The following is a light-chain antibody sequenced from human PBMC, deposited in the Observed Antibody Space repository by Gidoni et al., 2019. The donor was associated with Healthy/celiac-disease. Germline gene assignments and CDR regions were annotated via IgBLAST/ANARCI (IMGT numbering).Light chain of an antibody. Sequence: EIVFTQSPATLSLAPEERATPSCRASQSVSSYLAWYQQKPGQAPRLLIYDASNRATGIPARFSGSGSGTDFTLTISSLEPEDFAVYYCQQRSNWPLTFGGGTKVEIK. CDR2: DAS. CDR3: QQRSNWPLT. V-gene: IGKV3-11*01. CDR1: QSVSSY. J-gene: IGKJ4*01.